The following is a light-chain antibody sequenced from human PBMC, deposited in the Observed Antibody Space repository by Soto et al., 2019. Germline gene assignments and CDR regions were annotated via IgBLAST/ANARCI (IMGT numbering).Light chain of an antibody. V-gene: IGLV8-61*01. CDR1: SGSVSTSYY. Sequence: QTVVTQEPSFSVSPGGTVILTCGLTSGSVSTSYYPSWYQQSPGLAPRTLIYNTTTRSSGVPDRFSGSKFGTAASLAISGLRSEDDAVYFCASWDDRLGAVIFGGGTKLTVL. CDR3: ASWDDRLGAVI. CDR2: NTT. J-gene: IGLJ2*01.